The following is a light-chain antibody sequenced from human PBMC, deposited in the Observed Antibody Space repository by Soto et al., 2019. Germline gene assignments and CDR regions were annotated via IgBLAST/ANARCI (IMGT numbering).Light chain of an antibody. Sequence: QSVLTQPPSASGTPGQRVTISCSRSSSNIGSNYVYWYQQLPGTAPKLLIYRNNQRPSGLPDRFSGSKSGTSASLAISGLRSEDEADYYCAAWDDSLSGPVVFGGGTQLTVL. CDR2: RNN. CDR3: AAWDDSLSGPVV. J-gene: IGLJ2*01. CDR1: SSNIGSNY. V-gene: IGLV1-47*01.